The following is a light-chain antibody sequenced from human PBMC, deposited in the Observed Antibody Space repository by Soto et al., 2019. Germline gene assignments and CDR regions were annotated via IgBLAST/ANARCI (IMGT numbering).Light chain of an antibody. J-gene: IGLJ2*01. CDR1: SSDIGGHDY. CDR3: SAYAGSYSV. CDR2: DVS. Sequence: QSVLTQPASVSGSPGQSITISCTGTSSDIGGHDYVSWYQHHPGKAPKLIIYDVSNRPSGVSNRFSGYKSGNTASLTISGLQAEDEADYYCSAYAGSYSVFGGGTQLTVL. V-gene: IGLV2-14*03.